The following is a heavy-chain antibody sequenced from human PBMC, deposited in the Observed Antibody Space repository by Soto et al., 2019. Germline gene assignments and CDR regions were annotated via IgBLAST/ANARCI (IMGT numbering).Heavy chain of an antibody. CDR3: ARGLGTYCTSFSCSNYYSGVGV. J-gene: IGHJ6*02. V-gene: IGHV3-53*01. Sequence: EVKLVESGGGLIQSGGSLRLSCAVSGVTVSDSYINWVRQAPGRGLEWVSVTYNSGTTFYADSVKGRFTISRDGSKNTVDLQMNNLRVEDTAVYYCARGLGTYCTSFSCSNYYSGVGVWGRGTTVTVSS. CDR1: GVTVSDSY. D-gene: IGHD2-2*01. CDR2: TYNSGTT.